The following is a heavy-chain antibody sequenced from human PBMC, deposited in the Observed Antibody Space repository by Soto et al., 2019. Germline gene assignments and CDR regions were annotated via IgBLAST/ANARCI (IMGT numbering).Heavy chain of an antibody. V-gene: IGHV3-21*02. Sequence: EVQLVESGGGLVKPGGSLRLSCTASGFAFNTYSMNWVRQAPGKGLEWVSSINEDSTYIYYADSLRGRITTSRDNAKDSLFLQMNSPTPDDTAVYYCVRDLGRYFRSGYMDLWGDGATVTVSS. D-gene: IGHD3-9*01. J-gene: IGHJ6*03. CDR1: GFAFNTYS. CDR3: VRDLGRYFRSGYMDL. CDR2: INEDSTYI.